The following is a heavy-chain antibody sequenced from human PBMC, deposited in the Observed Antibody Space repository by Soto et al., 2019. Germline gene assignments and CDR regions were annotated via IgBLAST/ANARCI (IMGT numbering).Heavy chain of an antibody. CDR1: GYTFTRYT. Sequence: ASVKVSCKTSGYTFTRYTMNWVRQAPGQRLEWMGWINPDNGNTKSSQKFQDRVIITRDTSASTAYMDLSSLRSEDTAVYYCARGIATGQLDPWGQGTLVTVSS. D-gene: IGHD2-15*01. CDR3: ARGIATGQLDP. CDR2: INPDNGNT. V-gene: IGHV1-3*01. J-gene: IGHJ5*02.